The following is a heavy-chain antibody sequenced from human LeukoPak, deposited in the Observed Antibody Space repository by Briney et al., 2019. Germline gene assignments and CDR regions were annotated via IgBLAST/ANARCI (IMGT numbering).Heavy chain of an antibody. D-gene: IGHD5-12*01. CDR3: ARDPDIVATM. V-gene: IGHV4-39*07. CDR2: IYYSGST. Sequence: SETLSLTCTVSGGSISSSSYYWGWIRQPPGKGLEWIGSIYYSGSTYYNPSLKSRVTISVDTSKNQFSLKLSSVTAADTAVYYCARDPDIVATMWGQGTLVTVSS. CDR1: GGSISSSSYY. J-gene: IGHJ4*02.